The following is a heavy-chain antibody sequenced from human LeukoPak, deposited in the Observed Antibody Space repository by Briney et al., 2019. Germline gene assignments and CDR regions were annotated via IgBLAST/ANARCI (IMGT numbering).Heavy chain of an antibody. V-gene: IGHV3-48*01. CDR1: GFTFNSYS. J-gene: IGHJ6*03. CDR3: ARDKYYIDV. CDR2: ISSSSSTI. Sequence: TGGSLRLTCAASGFTFNSYSMNWVRQAPGRGLEWVSYISSSSSTIYYADSVKGRFTISRDNAKNSLYLQMNSLRAEDTAVYYCARDKYYIDVWGKGTTVTVSS.